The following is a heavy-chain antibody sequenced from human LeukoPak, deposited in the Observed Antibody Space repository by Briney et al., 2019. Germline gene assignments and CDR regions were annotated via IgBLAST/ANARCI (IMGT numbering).Heavy chain of an antibody. J-gene: IGHJ6*02. V-gene: IGHV1-2*02. D-gene: IGHD6-19*01. Sequence: ASVKVSCKASGYTFTGYYMRWVRQAPGQGLEWMGWINPNSGGTNYAQKFQGRVTMTRDTSISTAYMELSRLRSDDTAVYYCARELNPTTHSSGWNSFGYYYGMDAWGQGTTVTVSS. CDR1: GYTFTGYY. CDR2: INPNSGGT. CDR3: ARELNPTTHSSGWNSFGYYYGMDA.